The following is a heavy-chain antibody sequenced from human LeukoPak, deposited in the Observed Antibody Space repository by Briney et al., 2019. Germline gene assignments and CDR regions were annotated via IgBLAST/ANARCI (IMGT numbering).Heavy chain of an antibody. J-gene: IGHJ4*02. Sequence: PGGSLSLSCAASGFTVNSNSMSWVRQAPGKGLEWVSVIYSGGSTFYADSVKGRFTISRDNSKSTLYLQMNSLRAEDTAVYYCARKHYYDSSGFFPPMDYWGQGTLVTVSS. D-gene: IGHD3-22*01. V-gene: IGHV3-66*01. CDR2: IYSGGST. CDR3: ARKHYYDSSGFFPPMDY. CDR1: GFTVNSNS.